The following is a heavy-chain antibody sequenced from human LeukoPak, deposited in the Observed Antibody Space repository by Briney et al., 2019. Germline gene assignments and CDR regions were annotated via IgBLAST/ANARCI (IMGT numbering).Heavy chain of an antibody. J-gene: IGHJ4*02. D-gene: IGHD3-3*01. CDR1: GFTFSSYA. Sequence: PGGSLRLSCAASGFTFSSYAMHWVRQAPGKGLEYASAISSNGGSTYYANSVKGRFTISRDNSKNTLYLQMGSLRAEDMAVYYCARDSQYYDFWSGYYNFDYWGQGTLVTVSS. V-gene: IGHV3-64*01. CDR2: ISSNGGST. CDR3: ARDSQYYDFWSGYYNFDY.